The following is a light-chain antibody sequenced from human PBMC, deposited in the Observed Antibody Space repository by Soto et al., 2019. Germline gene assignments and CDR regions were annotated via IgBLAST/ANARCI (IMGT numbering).Light chain of an antibody. CDR2: DVS. Sequence: QSALTQPPSVSGSPGQSVTISCTGTSSDVGSYNRVSWYQQPPGTAPKVMIYDVSNRPSGVPDHFSGSKSGNTASLTISGLQAEDESDYYCSSYKSSSTYVFGTGTKVTV. CDR1: SSDVGSYNR. V-gene: IGLV2-18*02. CDR3: SSYKSSSTYV. J-gene: IGLJ1*01.